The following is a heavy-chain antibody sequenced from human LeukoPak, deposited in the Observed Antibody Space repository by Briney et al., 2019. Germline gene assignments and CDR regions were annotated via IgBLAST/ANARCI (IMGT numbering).Heavy chain of an antibody. CDR1: GGSISSYY. Sequence: SETLSLTYTVSGGSISSYYWSWIRQPPGKGLEWIGYIYYSGSTNYNPSLKSRVTISVDTSKNQFSLKLSSVTAADTAVYYCARLPLRITIFGVVGDAFDIWGQGTMVTVSS. CDR2: IYYSGST. D-gene: IGHD3-3*01. CDR3: ARLPLRITIFGVVGDAFDI. J-gene: IGHJ3*02. V-gene: IGHV4-59*08.